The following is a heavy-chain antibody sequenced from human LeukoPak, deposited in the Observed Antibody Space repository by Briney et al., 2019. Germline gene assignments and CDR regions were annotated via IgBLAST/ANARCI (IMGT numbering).Heavy chain of an antibody. CDR3: ARVEWLVKNPNWYFDL. D-gene: IGHD6-19*01. CDR1: GFTFSSYS. V-gene: IGHV3-48*01. J-gene: IGHJ2*01. Sequence: GGSLRLSCAASGFTFSSYSMLWVRQAPGKGLEWVSYISSSSSTIYYADSVKGRFTISRDNAKNSLYLQMNTLRAEDTAVYYCARVEWLVKNPNWYFDLWGRGTLVTVSS. CDR2: ISSSSSTI.